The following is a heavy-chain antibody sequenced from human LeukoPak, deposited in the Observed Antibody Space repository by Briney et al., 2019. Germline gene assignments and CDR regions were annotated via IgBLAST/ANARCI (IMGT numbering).Heavy chain of an antibody. CDR1: GGSFSGYY. V-gene: IGHV4-34*01. CDR2: INHSGST. J-gene: IGHJ4*02. CDR3: ARQFRIAARPIFRDY. Sequence: KPSETLSLTCAVYGGSFSGYYWSWIRQPPGKGLEWIGEINHSGSTNYNPSLKSRVTIPVDTSKNQFSLKLSSVTAADTAVYYCARQFRIAARPIFRDYWGQGTLVTVSS. D-gene: IGHD6-6*01.